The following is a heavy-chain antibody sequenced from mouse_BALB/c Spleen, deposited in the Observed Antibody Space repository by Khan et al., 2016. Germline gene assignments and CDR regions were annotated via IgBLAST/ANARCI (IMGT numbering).Heavy chain of an antibody. J-gene: IGHJ1*01. CDR3: AYYGNYVGTWWYFDV. CDR1: GYSNTRGYS. Sequence: EVQLQESGPDLVKPSQSLSLTCTVTGYSNTRGYSWHWIRQFPGNKLEWMGYIHYSGSTNYNPSLKSRISITRDTSENQFFLQLNSVTTEDTATNDCAYYGNYVGTWWYFDVWGAGTTVTVSS. V-gene: IGHV3-1*02. CDR2: IHYSGST. D-gene: IGHD2-1*01.